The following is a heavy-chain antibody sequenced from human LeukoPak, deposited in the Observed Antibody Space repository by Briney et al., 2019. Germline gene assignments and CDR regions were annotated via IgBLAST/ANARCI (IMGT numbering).Heavy chain of an antibody. CDR3: ARAAGGSYYYYYYMDV. V-gene: IGHV3-20*04. J-gene: IGHJ6*03. CDR1: GFTFDYYC. CDR2: INWNGGST. D-gene: IGHD1-26*01. Sequence: GGSLRLSCAASGFTFDYYCMSWLRQAPGKGLEWVSGINWNGGSTGYADSVKGRFTISRDNAKNSLYLQMNSLRDEDTALYYCARAAGGSYYYYYYMDVWGKGTTVTVSS.